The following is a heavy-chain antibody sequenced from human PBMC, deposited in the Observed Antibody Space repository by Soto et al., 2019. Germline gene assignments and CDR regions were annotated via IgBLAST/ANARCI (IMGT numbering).Heavy chain of an antibody. J-gene: IGHJ4*02. CDR2: IIPIFGTA. D-gene: IGHD2-2*01. Sequence: RASVKVSCKASGGTFSSYAISWVRQAPGQGLEWMGGIIPIFGTANYAQKFQGRVTITADESTSTAYMELSSLRSEDTAVYYCVKGNQLLRYYFEYWGRGALVTVSS. CDR1: GGTFSSYA. CDR3: VKGNQLLRYYFEY. V-gene: IGHV1-69*13.